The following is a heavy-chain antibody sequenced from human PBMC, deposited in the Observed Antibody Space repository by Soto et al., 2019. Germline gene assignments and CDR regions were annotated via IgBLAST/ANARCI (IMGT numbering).Heavy chain of an antibody. CDR2: IHNSGST. CDR1: GFSISSGDW. D-gene: IGHD2-2*01. Sequence: QVQLQESGPGLVRPSGTVSLTCAVSGFSISSGDWWSWVRQPPGKGLEWIGEIHNSGSTNYNHSLKSRVAMSVVPSQDLFSLTLTYVTAADTAFYYCARDQGSQPGAWGQGTLVSVSS. J-gene: IGHJ4*02. CDR3: ARDQGSQPGA. V-gene: IGHV4-4*02.